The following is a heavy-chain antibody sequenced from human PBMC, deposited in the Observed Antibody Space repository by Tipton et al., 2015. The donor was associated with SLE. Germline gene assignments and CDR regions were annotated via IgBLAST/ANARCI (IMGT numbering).Heavy chain of an antibody. Sequence: TLSLTCTVSGGSISSGSYWSWIRQPPRKGLEWIGYIYYSGSTNYNPSLMSRVTISVDTSKNQFTLKLNSVTTADTAVYYCARCGGGYGMDVWGQGTTVTVSS. D-gene: IGHD2-21*01. CDR2: IYYSGST. J-gene: IGHJ6*02. V-gene: IGHV4-61*01. CDR1: GGSISSGSY. CDR3: ARCGGGYGMDV.